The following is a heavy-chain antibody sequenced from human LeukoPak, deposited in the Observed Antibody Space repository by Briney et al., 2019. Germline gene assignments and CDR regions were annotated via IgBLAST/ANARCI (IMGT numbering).Heavy chain of an antibody. J-gene: IGHJ4*02. Sequence: PGGSLRLSCAASGFTFSSYEMNWVRQAPGKGLEWVSYISSSGSTIYYADSVKGRFTISRDNAKNSLYLQMNSLRAEDTAVYYCARDGDYYDSSGYYSQLFFDYWGQGTLVTVSS. CDR1: GFTFSSYE. CDR3: ARDGDYYDSSGYYSQLFFDY. CDR2: ISSSGSTI. D-gene: IGHD3-22*01. V-gene: IGHV3-48*03.